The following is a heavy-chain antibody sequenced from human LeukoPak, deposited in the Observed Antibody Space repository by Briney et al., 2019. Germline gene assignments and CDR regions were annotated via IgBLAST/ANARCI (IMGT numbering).Heavy chain of an antibody. CDR1: GFTFSSYW. V-gene: IGHV3-7*01. J-gene: IGHJ4*02. D-gene: IGHD3-22*01. CDR3: ARDIGVGSSGYYGYFDY. Sequence: PGGSLRLSCAASGFTFSSYWMSWVRQAPGKGLEWVANIKQDGSEKYYVDSVKGRFTISRDNAKNSLYLQMNSLRAEDTAVYYCARDIGVGSSGYYGYFDYWGQGTLVTVSS. CDR2: IKQDGSEK.